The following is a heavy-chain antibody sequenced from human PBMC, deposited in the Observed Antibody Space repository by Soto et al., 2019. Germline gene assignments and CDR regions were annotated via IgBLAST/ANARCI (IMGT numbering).Heavy chain of an antibody. J-gene: IGHJ6*03. CDR3: AKVGGDYDYIWGSYRSQFYYYYYMDV. Sequence: PGVSLRLSCAASGFTSSRYAMSWVRQAPGKGLEWVSAISGSGGSTYYADSVKGRFTISRDNSKNTLYLQMNSLRAEDTAVYYCAKVGGDYDYIWGSYRSQFYYYYYMDVWGKGTTVTVSS. V-gene: IGHV3-23*01. CDR2: ISGSGGST. CDR1: GFTSSRYA. D-gene: IGHD3-16*02.